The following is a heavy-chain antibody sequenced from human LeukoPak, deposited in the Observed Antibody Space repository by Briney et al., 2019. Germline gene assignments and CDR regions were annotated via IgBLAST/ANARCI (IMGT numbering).Heavy chain of an antibody. D-gene: IGHD1-1*01. J-gene: IGHJ4*02. CDR1: GGSISSYY. V-gene: IGHV4-59*01. CDR3: ARDLNWSGDY. CDR2: IYYSGST. Sequence: SETLSLTCTVSGGSISSYYWSWIRQPPGKGLEWIGYIYYSGSTNYNPSLKSRVTISVDTSKNQFSLKLSSVTAADTAVYYCARDLNWSGDYWGQGTLVTVSS.